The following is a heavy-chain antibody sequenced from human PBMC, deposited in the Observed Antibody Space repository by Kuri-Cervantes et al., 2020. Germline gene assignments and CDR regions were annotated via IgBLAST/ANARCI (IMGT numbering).Heavy chain of an antibody. V-gene: IGHV3-9*01. CDR3: ARSTPLGGIAAAGAMDY. D-gene: IGHD6-13*01. Sequence: SLKISCAASGFTFDDYAMHWVRQAPGKGLEWVSGISWNSGSIGYADSVKGRFTISRDNAKNSLYLQMNSLRDEDTAVYYCARSTPLGGIAAAGAMDYWGQGTLVTVSS. J-gene: IGHJ4*02. CDR1: GFTFDDYA. CDR2: ISWNSGSI.